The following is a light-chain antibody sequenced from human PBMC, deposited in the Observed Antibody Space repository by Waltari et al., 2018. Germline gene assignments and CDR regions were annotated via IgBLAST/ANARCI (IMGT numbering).Light chain of an antibody. Sequence: EIVMTQSPATLSVSPGERATLSCRASQSFNTNLAWYQQKPGQAPRRLISGASTRAPGIPSRFSGSGSGTDFTLTIRSLQSEDLAVYYCHQYHNWPPITFGGGTKVEIK. V-gene: IGKV3-15*01. CDR2: GAS. CDR1: QSFNTN. J-gene: IGKJ4*01. CDR3: HQYHNWPPIT.